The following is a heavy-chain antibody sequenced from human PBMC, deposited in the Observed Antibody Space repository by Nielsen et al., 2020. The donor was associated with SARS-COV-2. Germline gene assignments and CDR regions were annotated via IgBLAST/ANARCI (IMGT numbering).Heavy chain of an antibody. CDR2: INAGNGNT. V-gene: IGHV1-3*01. CDR3: ARAGYSSSSYYYYYYYMDV. Sequence: ASVKVSCKASGYTFTSYAMHWVRQAPGQRLEWMGWINAGNGNTKYSQKFQGRVTITRDTSASTAYMELSSLRSEDTAVYYCARAGYSSSSYYYYYYYMDVWGKGTTVTVSS. D-gene: IGHD6-6*01. CDR1: GYTFTSYA. J-gene: IGHJ6*03.